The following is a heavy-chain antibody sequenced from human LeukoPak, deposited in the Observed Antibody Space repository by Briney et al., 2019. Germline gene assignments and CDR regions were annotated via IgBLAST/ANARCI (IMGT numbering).Heavy chain of an antibody. V-gene: IGHV3-21*01. CDR2: ISSSSSYI. CDR1: GFTFSSYS. J-gene: IGHJ3*02. D-gene: IGHD2-2*01. Sequence: GGSLRLSCAASGFTFSSYSMNWVRQAPGKGLEWVSSISSSSSYIYYADSVKGRFTISRDNTKNSLYLQMNSLRAEDTAVYYCARGYCSSTSCFDAFDIWGQGTMVTVSS. CDR3: ARGYCSSTSCFDAFDI.